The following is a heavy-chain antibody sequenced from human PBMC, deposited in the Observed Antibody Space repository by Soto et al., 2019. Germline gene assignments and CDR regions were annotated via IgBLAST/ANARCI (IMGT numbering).Heavy chain of an antibody. Sequence: GGSLRLSCVASGFTFSSYWMNWVRQAPGKELEWVANIKQERSEKWYVDSVKGRFTISRDNAKRSLYLQMNSMRADDTAVYYCARVDYSDTSGPFSDAFDIFGQGTMVTVSS. CDR1: GFTFSSYW. CDR2: IKQERSEK. J-gene: IGHJ3*02. D-gene: IGHD3-22*01. V-gene: IGHV3-7*04. CDR3: ARVDYSDTSGPFSDAFDI.